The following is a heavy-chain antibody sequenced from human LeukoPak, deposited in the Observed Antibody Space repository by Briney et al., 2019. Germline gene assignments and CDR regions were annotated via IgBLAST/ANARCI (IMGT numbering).Heavy chain of an antibody. CDR2: IRSDGSNK. D-gene: IGHD3-9*01. Sequence: GGSLRLPCAGSGFSFSSYGMHWVRQAPGKGPEWMAFIRSDGSNKYYADSVKGRFTISRDNSKNTLYLQMNSLRAEDTAVYYCAKDAHQVLRYFDWLTYYYYMDVWGKGTTVTISS. CDR1: GFSFSSYG. J-gene: IGHJ6*03. V-gene: IGHV3-30*02. CDR3: AKDAHQVLRYFDWLTYYYYMDV.